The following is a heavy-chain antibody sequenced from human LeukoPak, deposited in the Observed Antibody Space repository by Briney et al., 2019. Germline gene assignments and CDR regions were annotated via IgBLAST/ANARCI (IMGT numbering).Heavy chain of an antibody. CDR1: GGSISSSSYY. Sequence: SETLSLTCTVSGGSISSSSYYWGWIRQPPGKGLEWIGSIYYSGSTYYNPSLKSRVTISVDTSKNQFSLKLSSVTAADTAVYYCARPGIAAASGFDPGGQGTLVTVSS. J-gene: IGHJ5*02. CDR2: IYYSGST. V-gene: IGHV4-39*01. D-gene: IGHD6-13*01. CDR3: ARPGIAAASGFDP.